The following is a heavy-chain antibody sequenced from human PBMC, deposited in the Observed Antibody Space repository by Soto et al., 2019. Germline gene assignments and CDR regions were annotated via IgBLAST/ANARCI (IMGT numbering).Heavy chain of an antibody. CDR3: ARERGSYGDYAWDY. CDR1: GCTFTSYG. V-gene: IGHV1-18*04. Sequence: ASVKVSCKASGCTFTSYGISWVRQAPGQGLEWMGWISAYNGNTNYAQKLQGRVTMTTDTSTSTAYMELRSLRSDDTAVYYCARERGSYGDYAWDYWGQGTLVTVSS. D-gene: IGHD4-17*01. J-gene: IGHJ4*02. CDR2: ISAYNGNT.